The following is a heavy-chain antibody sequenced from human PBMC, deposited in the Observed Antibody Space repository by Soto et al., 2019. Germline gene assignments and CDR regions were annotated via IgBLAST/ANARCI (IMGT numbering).Heavy chain of an antibody. D-gene: IGHD6-19*01. CDR2: IYYSGST. CDR3: ARFSSGWYRDTNRYGMDV. CDR1: GGSISSYY. J-gene: IGHJ6*02. Sequence: HSETLSLTCTVSGGSISSYYWSWIRQPPGKGLEWIGYIYYSGSTNYNPSLKSRVTISVDTSKNQFPLKLSSVTAADTAVYYCARFSSGWYRDTNRYGMDVWGQGTTVTVSS. V-gene: IGHV4-59*01.